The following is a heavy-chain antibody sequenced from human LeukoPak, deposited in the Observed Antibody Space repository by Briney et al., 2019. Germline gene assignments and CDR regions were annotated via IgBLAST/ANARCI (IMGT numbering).Heavy chain of an antibody. CDR1: GGSISSYY. CDR3: ARLGQQLVPGFDY. J-gene: IGHJ4*02. V-gene: IGHV4-59*08. CDR2: IYDSGST. D-gene: IGHD6-13*01. Sequence: TSETLSLTCTVSGGSISSYYWSWIRQPPGKGLEWIGYIYDSGSTNYNPSLKSRVTISVDTSKNQFSLKLSSVTAADPAVYYCARLGQQLVPGFDYCGQGTLVTVSS.